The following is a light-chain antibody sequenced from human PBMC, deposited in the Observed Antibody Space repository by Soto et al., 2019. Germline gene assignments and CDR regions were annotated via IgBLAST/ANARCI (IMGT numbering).Light chain of an antibody. CDR2: RNS. CDR3: AAWDDSLSGVV. J-gene: IGLJ2*01. CDR1: SSNIGSNY. V-gene: IGLV1-47*01. Sequence: QSVLNQPPSASVTPGQRVTISCSGSSSNIGSNYVYWYQQLPGTVPQLLIYRNSERPSGVPDRFSGSKSGTSASLAISGLRSEDEADYYCAAWDDSLSGVVFGGGTKLTVL.